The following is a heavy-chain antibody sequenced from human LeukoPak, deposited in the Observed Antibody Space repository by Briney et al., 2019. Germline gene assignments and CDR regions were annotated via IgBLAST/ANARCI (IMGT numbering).Heavy chain of an antibody. Sequence: PSETLSLTCTVSGGSISSYYWSWIRQPAGKGLEWIGRIYTSGSTNYNPSLKSRVTMSVDTSKNQFSLKLSSVTAADTAVYYCARVMSYDSSVDAFDIWGQGTMVTVSS. D-gene: IGHD3-22*01. CDR2: IYTSGST. CDR1: GGSISSYY. V-gene: IGHV4-4*07. J-gene: IGHJ3*02. CDR3: ARVMSYDSSVDAFDI.